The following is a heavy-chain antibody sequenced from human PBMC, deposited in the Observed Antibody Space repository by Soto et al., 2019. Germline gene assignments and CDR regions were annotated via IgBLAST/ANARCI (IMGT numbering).Heavy chain of an antibody. Sequence: ASVKVSCKASGYTFTSYAMHWVRQAPGQRLEWMGRINASNGNTKYAQKFQGRVTITTDKSTSTAYMELSSLRSEDTAVYYCARGGLSPNNWFDPWGQGTLVTVSS. CDR3: ARGGLSPNNWFDP. J-gene: IGHJ5*02. CDR2: INASNGNT. CDR1: GYTFTSYA. V-gene: IGHV1-3*01.